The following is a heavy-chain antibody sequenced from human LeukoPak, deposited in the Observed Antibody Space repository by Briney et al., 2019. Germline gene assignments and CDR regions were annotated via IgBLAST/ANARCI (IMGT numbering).Heavy chain of an antibody. D-gene: IGHD1-14*01. Sequence: GGSLRLSCAASGLTFSSYGMHRVRQAPGKGLEWVAVIRYDGSNKYYADSVKGRFTISRDNSKNTLYLQMNSLRAEDTAVYYCARVSGSSAPESDYWGQGTLVTVSS. CDR3: ARVSGSSAPESDY. J-gene: IGHJ4*02. V-gene: IGHV3-33*01. CDR1: GLTFSSYG. CDR2: IRYDGSNK.